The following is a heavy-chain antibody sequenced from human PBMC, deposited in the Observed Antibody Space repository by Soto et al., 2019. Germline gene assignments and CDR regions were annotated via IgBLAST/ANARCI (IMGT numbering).Heavy chain of an antibody. Sequence: PSETLSLTCDVSVEPMAGGYYWGWIRQSPGKGLEWIGSIYYGGTTYYNPSLRSRLAISIDTSKNQFSLRLSSVTAADTALYYCARGWYYFDFWGQGTLVTASS. V-gene: IGHV4-38-2*01. CDR1: VEPMAGGYY. D-gene: IGHD2-15*01. CDR3: ARGWYYFDF. J-gene: IGHJ4*02. CDR2: IYYGGTT.